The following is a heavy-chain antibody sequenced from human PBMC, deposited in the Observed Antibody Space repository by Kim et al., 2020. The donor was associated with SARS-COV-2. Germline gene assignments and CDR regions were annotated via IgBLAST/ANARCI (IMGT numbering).Heavy chain of an antibody. J-gene: IGHJ4*02. CDR1: GGSISSGDYS. CDR2: IYHSGST. D-gene: IGHD2-2*01. V-gene: IGHV4-30-2*01. Sequence: SETLSLTCAVSGGSISSGDYSWSWIRQPPGKGLEWIGYIYHSGSTYYNPSLKSRVTISVDRSKNQFSLKLSSVTAADTAVYYCARGRRDIVVVPAAMDYFDYWGQGTLVTVSS. CDR3: ARGRRDIVVVPAAMDYFDY.